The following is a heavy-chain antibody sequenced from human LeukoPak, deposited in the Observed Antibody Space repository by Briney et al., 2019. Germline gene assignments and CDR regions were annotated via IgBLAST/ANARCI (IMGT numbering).Heavy chain of an antibody. J-gene: IGHJ4*02. CDR2: IYTSGST. CDR3: ARGRVGATGYFDY. CDR1: GRPISSYY. Sequence: SETLSLTCTVSGRPISSYYWRWIRQPAGKGLEGIGRIYTSGSTNYNPSLKSRVTMTVDTSKNQSSLKLSSVTAADTAVYYCARGRVGATGYFDYWVQETLVTVSS. D-gene: IGHD1-26*01. V-gene: IGHV4-4*07.